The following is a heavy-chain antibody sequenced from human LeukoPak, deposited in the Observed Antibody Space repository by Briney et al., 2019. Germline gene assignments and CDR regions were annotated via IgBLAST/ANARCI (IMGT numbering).Heavy chain of an antibody. Sequence: PSETLSLTCAIYSESFSGYFWSWIRQPPGKGLEWIGEINYSGSTNYNPSLKSRVTISVDTSKNQFSLKLSSVTAADTAVYYCARIIAAAGTRWFDPWGQGTLVTVSS. CDR3: ARIIAAAGTRWFDP. CDR2: INYSGST. D-gene: IGHD6-13*01. CDR1: SESFSGYF. V-gene: IGHV4-34*01. J-gene: IGHJ5*02.